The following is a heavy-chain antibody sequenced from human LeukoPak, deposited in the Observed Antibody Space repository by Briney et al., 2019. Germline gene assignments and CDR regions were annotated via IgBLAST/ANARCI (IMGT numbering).Heavy chain of an antibody. D-gene: IGHD3-22*01. CDR1: GFTFSSYG. CDR2: IWYDGSNK. CDR3: ARSQALGGYLMNLDY. Sequence: GGSLRLSCAASGFTFSSYGMHWVRQAPGKGLEWVAVIWYDGSNKYYADSVKGRFTISRDNSKNTLYLQMNSLRAEDTAVYYCARSQALGGYLMNLDYWGQGTLVTVSS. V-gene: IGHV3-33*01. J-gene: IGHJ4*02.